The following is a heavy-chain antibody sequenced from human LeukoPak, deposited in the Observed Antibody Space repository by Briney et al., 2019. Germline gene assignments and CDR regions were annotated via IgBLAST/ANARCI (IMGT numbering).Heavy chain of an antibody. CDR1: GFTFSSYG. J-gene: IGHJ4*02. CDR2: IWYDGSNK. V-gene: IGHV3-33*03. CDR3: AKGRDGPDY. D-gene: IGHD5-24*01. Sequence: GGSLRLSCAASGFTFSSYGMHWVRQAPGKGLEWVAVIWYDGSNKYYADSVKGRFTISRDNSKNSLYLQMNSLRTEDTALYYCAKGRDGPDYWGQGTLVTVSS.